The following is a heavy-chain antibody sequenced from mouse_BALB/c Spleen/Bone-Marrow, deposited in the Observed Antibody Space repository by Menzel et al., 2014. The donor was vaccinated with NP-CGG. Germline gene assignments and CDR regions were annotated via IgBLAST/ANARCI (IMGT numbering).Heavy chain of an antibody. CDR1: GYTFTDYN. Sequence: EVKLVESGPELVKPGASVKISCKASGYTFTDYNMHWVKQSHGKSLERIGYIYPYNGGTGYNQKFKSKATLTVDNSSSTAYMELRSLTSEDSAVYYCARSEGYDYDWFAYWGQGTLVTVSA. V-gene: IGHV1S29*02. J-gene: IGHJ3*01. D-gene: IGHD2-4*01. CDR2: IYPYNGGT. CDR3: ARSEGYDYDWFAY.